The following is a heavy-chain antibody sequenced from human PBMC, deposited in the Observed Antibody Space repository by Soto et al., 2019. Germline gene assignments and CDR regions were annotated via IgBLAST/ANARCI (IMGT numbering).Heavy chain of an antibody. Sequence: EVQLLESGGGLVQPGGSLRVSCAASGFTFSNYGMSWVRQAPGKGLEWVSAISGSGGSTHYDDSVKGRFTISRDNSKITLYLQMNSLRAEDTAVYYCAKQGYGDYGIDYWGQGTLVTVSS. V-gene: IGHV3-23*01. CDR2: ISGSGGST. D-gene: IGHD4-17*01. J-gene: IGHJ4*02. CDR1: GFTFSNYG. CDR3: AKQGYGDYGIDY.